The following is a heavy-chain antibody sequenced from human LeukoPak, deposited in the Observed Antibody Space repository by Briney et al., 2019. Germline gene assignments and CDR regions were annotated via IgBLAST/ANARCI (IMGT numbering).Heavy chain of an antibody. J-gene: IGHJ4*02. CDR2: ISVASDSI. V-gene: IGHV3-21*01. CDR1: GFAFRDYT. Sequence: GGSLRLSCVASGFAFRDYTMNWVRRAPGKGLEWVSSISVASDSILYSDSVKGRFTISRDNAKNSLYLQMHGLGADDTAIYYCARGLAMSVFTPYAYWGQGTLVTVSS. CDR3: ARGLAMSVFTPYAY. D-gene: IGHD3-9*01.